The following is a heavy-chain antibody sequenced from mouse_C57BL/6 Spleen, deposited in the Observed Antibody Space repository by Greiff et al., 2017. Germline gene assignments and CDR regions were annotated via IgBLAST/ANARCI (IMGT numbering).Heavy chain of an antibody. CDR2: LYPGSGNT. V-gene: IGHV1-76*01. J-gene: IGHJ4*01. D-gene: IGHD1-1*01. Sequence: VQLQQSGAELVRPGASVKLSCKASGYTFTDYYINWVQQRPGQGLEWIARLYPGSGNTYYNEKFKGQATLTAEKSSSTAYMQLSSLTSEDSAVYFCARRYYGSTYAMDYWGQGTSVTVSS. CDR1: GYTFTDYY. CDR3: ARRYYGSTYAMDY.